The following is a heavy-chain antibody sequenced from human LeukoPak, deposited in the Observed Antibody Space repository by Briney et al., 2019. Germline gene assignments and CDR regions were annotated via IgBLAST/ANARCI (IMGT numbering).Heavy chain of an antibody. V-gene: IGHV1-18*01. D-gene: IGHD3-3*01. CDR1: GYTFTSYG. Sequence: GASVKVSCKASGYTFTSYGVSWVRQAPGQGLEWMGWISAYNGNTNYAQKLQGRVTMTTDTSTSTAYMELRSLRSDDTAVYYCARHGFWSGYLGGFDYWGQGTLVTVSS. CDR3: ARHGFWSGYLGGFDY. J-gene: IGHJ4*02. CDR2: ISAYNGNT.